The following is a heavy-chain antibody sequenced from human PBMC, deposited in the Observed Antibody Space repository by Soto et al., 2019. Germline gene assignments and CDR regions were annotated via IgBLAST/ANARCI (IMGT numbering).Heavy chain of an antibody. V-gene: IGHV4-59*08. J-gene: IGHJ6*02. Sequence: SETLSLTCTVSGGSISSYYWSWIRQPPGKGLEWIGYIYYSGSTNYNPSLKSRVTISVDTSKNQFSLRLSSVTAADTAVYYCARLNGYGVSTSCHGYYVMDVWGQGTTVTVSS. CDR2: IYYSGST. CDR1: GGSISSYY. D-gene: IGHD2-2*03. CDR3: ARLNGYGVSTSCHGYYVMDV.